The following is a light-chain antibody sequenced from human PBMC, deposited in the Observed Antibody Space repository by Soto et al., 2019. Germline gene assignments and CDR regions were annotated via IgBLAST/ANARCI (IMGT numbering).Light chain of an antibody. V-gene: IGKV3-15*01. CDR1: QGIGTN. CDR3: QKYKSWPK. J-gene: IGKJ1*01. Sequence: IVMTQSPATLSVSPGERVTLSCRASQGIGTNLAWYQQKPGQAPRLLIYGASSRATGVPGRFSGSGSGTEFPLTVNSLMSEDFEVYYCQKYKSWPKFGQGPKGEIK. CDR2: GAS.